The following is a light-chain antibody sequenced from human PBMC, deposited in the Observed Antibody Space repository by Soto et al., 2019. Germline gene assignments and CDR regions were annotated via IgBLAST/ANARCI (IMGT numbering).Light chain of an antibody. CDR2: RND. J-gene: IGLJ2*01. CDR1: NSNMGRNY. V-gene: IGLV1-47*01. Sequence: QSVLTQTPSASGTPGQRVTISCSGSNSNMGRNYAYWYQQVPGTAPKLLMYRNDVRPSGVPDRITGSKSGTSASLAISGLRSEDEADYYCAVWDSSLNGVAFGGGTKLTVL. CDR3: AVWDSSLNGVA.